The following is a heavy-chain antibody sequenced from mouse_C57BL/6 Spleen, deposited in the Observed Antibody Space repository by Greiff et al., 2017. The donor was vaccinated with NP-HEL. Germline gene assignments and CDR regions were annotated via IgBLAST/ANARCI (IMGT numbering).Heavy chain of an antibody. CDR3: AREATVVAGAMDY. D-gene: IGHD1-1*01. CDR2: IYPRSGNT. V-gene: IGHV1-81*01. CDR1: GYTFTSYG. Sequence: VPLVESGAELARPGASVKLSCKASGYTFTSYGISWVKQRTGQGLEWIGEIYPRSGNTYYNEKFKGKATLTADKSSSTAYMELRSLTSEDSAVYVCAREATVVAGAMDYWGQGTSVTVSS. J-gene: IGHJ4*01.